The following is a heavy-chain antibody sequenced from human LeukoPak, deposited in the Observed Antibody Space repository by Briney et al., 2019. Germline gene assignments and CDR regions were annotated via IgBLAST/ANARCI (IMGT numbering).Heavy chain of an antibody. CDR3: ARVPTAHFDY. J-gene: IGHJ4*02. V-gene: IGHV3-30-3*01. D-gene: IGHD4-17*01. CDR2: ISYDGSNK. Sequence: GGSLRLSCAASGFTFSSYTMHWVRQAPGKGLEWVAVISYDGSNKYYAESVKGRFTISRDNSKNTLYLQMNSLRAEDTATYYCARVPTAHFDYWGQGTLVTVSS. CDR1: GFTFSSYT.